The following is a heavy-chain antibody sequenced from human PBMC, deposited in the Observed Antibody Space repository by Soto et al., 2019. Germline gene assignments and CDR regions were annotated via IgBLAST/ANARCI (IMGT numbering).Heavy chain of an antibody. J-gene: IGHJ5*02. CDR1: GYTLTELS. CDR2: FDPEDGET. CDR3: ATDFGLNYYGSNWFDP. Sequence: VASVKVSCKVSGYTLTELSMHCVRQAPGKGLEWMGGFDPEDGETIYAQRFQGRVTMTEDTSTDTAYMELSSLRSEDTAVYYCATDFGLNYYGSNWFDPWGQGTLVTVSS. V-gene: IGHV1-24*01. D-gene: IGHD3-10*01.